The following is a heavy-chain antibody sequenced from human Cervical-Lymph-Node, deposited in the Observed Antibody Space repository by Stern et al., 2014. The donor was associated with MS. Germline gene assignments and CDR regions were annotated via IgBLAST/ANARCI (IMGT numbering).Heavy chain of an antibody. CDR3: ALGGFGRYFEY. D-gene: IGHD3-10*01. J-gene: IGHJ4*02. V-gene: IGHV1-69*01. Sequence: QVQLVESGAEVQKPGSSVKVSCRASGGTFSSSDISWVRQAPGQGLEWMGGIIPIIGTANYAQKYQGRVTITADESTSTAYMELSSLRSEDTAIYYCALGGFGRYFEYWGQGTLVTVSS. CDR1: GGTFSSSD. CDR2: IIPIIGTA.